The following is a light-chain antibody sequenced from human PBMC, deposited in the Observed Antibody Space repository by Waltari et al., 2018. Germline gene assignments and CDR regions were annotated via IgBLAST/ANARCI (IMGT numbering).Light chain of an antibody. J-gene: IGKJ4*01. CDR2: GAS. V-gene: IGKV3-20*01. CDR1: QSVDSKY. Sequence: EIVLTQSPGTLSLSPGGRATLSCRASQSVDSKYLAWYQQKPGQAPRLLIYGASSRATGIPDRFSGSGSGTDFTLTISGLEPEDFAVYSCLHYDKTPLTFGGGTKVEIK. CDR3: LHYDKTPLT.